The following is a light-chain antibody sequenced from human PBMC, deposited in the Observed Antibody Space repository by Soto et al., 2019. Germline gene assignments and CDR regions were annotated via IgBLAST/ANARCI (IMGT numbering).Light chain of an antibody. CDR3: AAWDDSLNGLYV. CDR2: SNN. Sequence: QSVLTQPPSASGTPGQRVTISCSGGSSNIGSNAVTWYHQLPGTAPKLPIYSNNQRPSGVPDRFSGSKSGTSASLAISGLQSEDEADYYCAAWDDSLNGLYVFGTGTKLTVL. J-gene: IGLJ1*01. CDR1: SSNIGSNA. V-gene: IGLV1-44*01.